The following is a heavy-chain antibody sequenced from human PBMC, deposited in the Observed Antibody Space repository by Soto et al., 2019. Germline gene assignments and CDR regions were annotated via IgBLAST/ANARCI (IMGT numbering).Heavy chain of an antibody. CDR3: ASAPGDYFDY. J-gene: IGHJ4*02. Sequence: QVQLQESGPGLVKPSQTLSLTCTVSGGSISSGGYYWSWIRQHPGKGLEWIGYIFYSGSTSYNPSLQRRVTVSVDTSKNQFSLKLSSVTAADTAVYYCASAPGDYFDYWGQGTLVTVSS. CDR2: IFYSGST. V-gene: IGHV4-31*03. CDR1: GGSISSGGYY.